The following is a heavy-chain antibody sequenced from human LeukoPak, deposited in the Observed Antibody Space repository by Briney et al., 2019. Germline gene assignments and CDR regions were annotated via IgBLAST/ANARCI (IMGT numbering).Heavy chain of an antibody. J-gene: IGHJ4*02. V-gene: IGHV4-39*01. CDR2: IYYSGST. Sequence: KPSETLSLTCTVSGGSISSSSYYWGWIRQPPGKGLAWIGSIYYSGSTYYNPSLKSRVTISVDTSKNQFSLKLSSVTAADTAVYYCARLLDCSGGSCYSAGGYWGQGTLVTVSS. D-gene: IGHD2-15*01. CDR1: GGSISSSSYY. CDR3: ARLLDCSGGSCYSAGGY.